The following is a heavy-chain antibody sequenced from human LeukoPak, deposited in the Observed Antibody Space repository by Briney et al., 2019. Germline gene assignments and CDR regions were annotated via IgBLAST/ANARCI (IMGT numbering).Heavy chain of an antibody. CDR2: ISGNSGSI. Sequence: GWSLRLSCAASGITFDDSVMHWVRQAPGKGLEWVSGISGNSGSIGYAASVKGRFTISRDNAKNSLYLQMNSPRAEDTALYYCAKEYSSSSPNYYYYMDVWGKGTTVTVSS. CDR1: GITFDDSV. J-gene: IGHJ6*03. D-gene: IGHD6-6*01. CDR3: AKEYSSSSPNYYYYMDV. V-gene: IGHV3-9*01.